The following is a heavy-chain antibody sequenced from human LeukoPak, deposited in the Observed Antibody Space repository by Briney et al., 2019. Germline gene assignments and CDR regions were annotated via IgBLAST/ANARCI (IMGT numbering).Heavy chain of an antibody. J-gene: IGHJ4*02. V-gene: IGHV4-59*01. D-gene: IGHD3-3*01. CDR3: ARDTNYDFWSGRYFDY. CDR2: IYYSGST. CDR1: GGSISSYY. Sequence: SETLSLTCTVSGGSISSYYWSWIRQPPGKGLEWIGYIYYSGSTNYNPSLKSRVTISVDTSKNQFSLKLSSVTAADTAVYYCARDTNYDFWSGRYFDYWGQGTLVTVSS.